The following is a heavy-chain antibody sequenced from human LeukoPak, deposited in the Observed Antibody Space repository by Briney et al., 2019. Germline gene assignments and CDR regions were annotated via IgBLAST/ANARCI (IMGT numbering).Heavy chain of an antibody. V-gene: IGHV3-30-3*01. D-gene: IGHD3-10*01. J-gene: IGHJ3*02. CDR2: ISNDGINK. Sequence: GRSLRLSCTASGFIFSSYAMHWVRQAPGKGLEWVAVISNDGINKHYADSVKGRFTISRDNSKNTLYLLMNSLRAEDTAVYYCARGVWFGVHDAFNIWGQGTMVTVSS. CDR1: GFIFSSYA. CDR3: ARGVWFGVHDAFNI.